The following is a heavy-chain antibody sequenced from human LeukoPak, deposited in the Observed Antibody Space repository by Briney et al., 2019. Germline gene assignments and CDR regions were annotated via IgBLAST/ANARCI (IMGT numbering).Heavy chain of an antibody. CDR2: VSSASNYI. CDR1: GFTFSSYT. J-gene: IGHJ3*02. CDR3: ARDSIAAAVDDAFDI. Sequence: KPGGSLRLSCAASGFTFSSYTMNWVRQAPGKGLEWVSSVSSASNYIYYADSLKGRFTVSRDNAKNSLHLQMNSLRVEDTAVHYCARDSIAAAVDDAFDIWGQGTMVTVSS. V-gene: IGHV3-21*01. D-gene: IGHD6-13*01.